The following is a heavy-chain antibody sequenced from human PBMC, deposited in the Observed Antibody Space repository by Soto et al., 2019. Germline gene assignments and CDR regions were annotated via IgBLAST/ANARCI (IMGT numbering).Heavy chain of an antibody. V-gene: IGHV1-18*04. J-gene: IGHJ5*02. Sequence: GVSVKVYCKTSAYGLTGDRSGWRRQTPRQGLEWLGWISASNGNTNYAQKLQGRVTMTTDTSTSTAYMELRSLKSDDTAVYYCARVKDIVVVVAATSNHNQPRNWFDPWGQGTLVTVSS. D-gene: IGHD2-15*01. CDR2: ISASNGNT. CDR3: ARVKDIVVVVAATSNHNQPRNWFDP. CDR1: AYGLTGDR.